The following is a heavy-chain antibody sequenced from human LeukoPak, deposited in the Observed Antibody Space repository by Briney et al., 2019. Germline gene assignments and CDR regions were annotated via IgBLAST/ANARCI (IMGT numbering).Heavy chain of an antibody. CDR3: VSGKYYDFWSDHYLQHIDY. V-gene: IGHV4-39*07. CDR1: GGSISSSSYY. Sequence: PSETLSLTCTVSGGSISSSSYYWGWFRQPPGKGLEWIGSIIYSGSTYYNPSLKSRVTISVDTSKNQFSLKLNSVTAADTAVYYCVSGKYYDFWSDHYLQHIDYWGQGTLVTVSS. D-gene: IGHD3-3*01. J-gene: IGHJ4*02. CDR2: IIYSGST.